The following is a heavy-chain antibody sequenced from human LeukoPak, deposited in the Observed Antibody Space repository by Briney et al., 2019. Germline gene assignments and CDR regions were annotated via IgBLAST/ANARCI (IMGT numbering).Heavy chain of an antibody. CDR1: GGTFSSYA. J-gene: IGHJ4*02. V-gene: IGHV1-69*13. D-gene: IGHD2-15*01. CDR2: IIPIFGIA. CDR3: ARDHGYCSGGSCYFDY. Sequence: SVKVSCKASGGTFSSYAISWVRQAPGQGLEWMGGIIPIFGIANYAQKFQGRVTVTADESTSTAYMELSSLRSEDTAVYYCARDHGYCSGGSCYFDYWGQGTLVTVSS.